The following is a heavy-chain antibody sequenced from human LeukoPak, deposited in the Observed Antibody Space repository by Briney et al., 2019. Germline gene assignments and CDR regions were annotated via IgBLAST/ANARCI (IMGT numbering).Heavy chain of an antibody. CDR1: DDSISNSRYF. CDR3: ARDIDDVGALLDF. J-gene: IGHJ4*02. D-gene: IGHD1-26*01. CDR2: INYSGRT. V-gene: IGHV4-39*07. Sequence: SETLSLTCTIYDDSISNSRYFWAWIRQSPGKGLEWLASINYSGRTYYNPSLNSRLTISVDTAKRQFSLKLTSVTAADTALYYCARDIDDVGALLDFWGQGTLVTVSS.